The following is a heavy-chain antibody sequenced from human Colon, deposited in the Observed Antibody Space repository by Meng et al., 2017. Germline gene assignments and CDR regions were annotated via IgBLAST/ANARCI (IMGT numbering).Heavy chain of an antibody. J-gene: IGHJ4*02. V-gene: IGHV4-30-2*06. CDR2: IYDNGYT. CDR3: ARGYRGSTYFAY. D-gene: IGHD3-16*01. Sequence: QLQMQEFGLTFLKPSQTLSTTCAVPGDSVSTTLSSWSWIRQSPGKGPEWIGNIYDNGYTYYSPSLRSRVTISVDRSNNQFSLNLNSVTAANTAVYFCARGYRGSTYFAYWGQGILVTVSS. CDR1: GDSVSTTLSS.